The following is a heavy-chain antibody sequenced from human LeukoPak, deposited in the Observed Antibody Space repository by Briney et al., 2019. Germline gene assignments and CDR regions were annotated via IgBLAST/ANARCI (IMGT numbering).Heavy chain of an antibody. CDR1: GFTFSSYA. CDR3: AKPPNYDSSGPQVDY. J-gene: IGHJ4*02. V-gene: IGHV3-23*01. D-gene: IGHD3-22*01. Sequence: PGGSLRLSCAASGFTFSSYAMSWVRQAPGKGLEWVSTLSGSGGSTFYADSVKGRFTISRDNSKNTLYLQMHSLRAEDTAVYYCAKPPNYDSSGPQVDYWGQGTLVTVSS. CDR2: LSGSGGST.